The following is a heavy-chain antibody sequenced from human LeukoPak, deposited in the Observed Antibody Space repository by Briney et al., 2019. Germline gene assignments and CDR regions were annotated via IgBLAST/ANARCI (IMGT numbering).Heavy chain of an antibody. D-gene: IGHD6-6*01. CDR3: AAEYSSYRPVGY. CDR1: GFTFSSYG. V-gene: IGHV3-30*02. CDR2: IRYDGSNK. Sequence: PGGSLRLSCAASGFTFSSYGMHWVRQAPGKGLEWVAFIRYDGSNKYYADSVKGRFIISRDNPKNTLYLQMNSLRAEDTAVYYCAAEYSSYRPVGYWGQGTLVTVSS. J-gene: IGHJ4*02.